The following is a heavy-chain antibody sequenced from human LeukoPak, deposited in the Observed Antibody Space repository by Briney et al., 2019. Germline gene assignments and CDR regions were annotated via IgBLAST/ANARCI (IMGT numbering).Heavy chain of an antibody. CDR3: ARDGTYGMDV. Sequence: PGGSLRLSCAASGFTVSNNYMTWVRQAPGKGLEWVSVIYSGGATYYADSVKGRFTISRDNSKNTLYLQMNSLRAGDTAVYYCARDGTYGMDVWGQGTTVTVSS. V-gene: IGHV3-66*01. CDR1: GFTVSNNY. J-gene: IGHJ6*02. CDR2: IYSGGAT.